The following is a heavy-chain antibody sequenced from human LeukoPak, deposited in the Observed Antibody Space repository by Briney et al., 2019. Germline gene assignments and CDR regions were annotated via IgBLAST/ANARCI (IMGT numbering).Heavy chain of an antibody. D-gene: IGHD3-22*01. CDR2: ISSSGSTI. V-gene: IGHV3-11*01. CDR3: AKAVHPYFYYDSSGYPVDY. J-gene: IGHJ4*02. CDR1: GFTFSDYY. Sequence: PGGSLRLSCAASGFTFSDYYMSWIRQAPGKGLEWVSYISSSGSTIYYADSVKGRFTISRDNSKNTLYLQMNSLRAEDTAVYYCAKAVHPYFYYDSSGYPVDYWGQGTLVTVSS.